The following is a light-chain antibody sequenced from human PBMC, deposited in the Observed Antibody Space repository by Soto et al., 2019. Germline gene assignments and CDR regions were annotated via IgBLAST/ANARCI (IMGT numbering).Light chain of an antibody. J-gene: IGLJ2*01. CDR3: VLYMGSGIPV. Sequence: QTVVTQEPSFSVSPGGTVTLTCGLSSGSVSTSYYPSWYQQTPGQAPRTLIYSTNTRSSGVPDRFSGSILGNKAALTITGAQADDESDYYCVLYMGSGIPVFGGGNKLTVL. CDR1: SGSVSTSYY. CDR2: STN. V-gene: IGLV8-61*01.